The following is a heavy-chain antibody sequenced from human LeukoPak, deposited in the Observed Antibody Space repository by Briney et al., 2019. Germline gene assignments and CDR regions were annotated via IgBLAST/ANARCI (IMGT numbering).Heavy chain of an antibody. CDR3: ARVTTTVTTIGYYYYYYMDV. CDR1: GYTFTGYY. CDR2: INPSGGST. J-gene: IGHJ6*03. V-gene: IGHV1-46*01. D-gene: IGHD4-17*01. Sequence: ASVKVSCKASGYTFTGYYMHWVRQAPGQGLEWMGIINPSGGSTSYAQKFQGRVTMTRDMSTSTVYMELSSLRSEDTAVYYCARVTTTVTTIGYYYYYYMDVWGKGTTVTVSS.